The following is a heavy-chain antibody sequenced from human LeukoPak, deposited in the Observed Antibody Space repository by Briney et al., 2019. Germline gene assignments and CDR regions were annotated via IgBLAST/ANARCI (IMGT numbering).Heavy chain of an antibody. V-gene: IGHV4-34*01. D-gene: IGHD3-22*01. CDR2: INHSGSA. CDR3: ARARPYYDSSGYYHKSYYFDY. J-gene: IGHJ4*02. Sequence: SETLSLICTVSGGSISSYYWRWIRQPPGKGLEWIGEINHSGSANYNPSLKSRVTISLDTSKNQFSLKLSSVTAADTAVYYCARARPYYDSSGYYHKSYYFDYWGQGTLVTVSS. CDR1: GGSISSYY.